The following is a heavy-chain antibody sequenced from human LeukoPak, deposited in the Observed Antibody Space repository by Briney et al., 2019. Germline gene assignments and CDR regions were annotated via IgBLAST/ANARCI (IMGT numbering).Heavy chain of an antibody. V-gene: IGHV1-69*04. J-gene: IGHJ1*01. CDR3: ARDSPVTSIAAAGRLGYFQH. CDR2: IIPILGIA. CDR1: GYTFTGYY. D-gene: IGHD6-13*01. Sequence: ASVKVSCKASGYTFTGYYIHWVRQAPGQGLEWMGRIIPILGIANYAQKFQGRVTITADKSTSTAYMELSSLRSEDTAVYYCARDSPVTSIAAAGRLGYFQHWGQGTLVTVSS.